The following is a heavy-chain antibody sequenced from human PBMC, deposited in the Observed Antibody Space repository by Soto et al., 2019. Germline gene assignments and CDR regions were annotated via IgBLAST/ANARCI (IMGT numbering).Heavy chain of an antibody. Sequence: QVQLVQSGAEVKKPGSSVKVSCKASGGTFSSYTISWVRQAPGQGLEWMGRIIPILGIANYAQKFQGRVTITADKSTSTAYMELRSLRSEDTAVYYCARYRRGYSYGYGWFDPWGQGTLVTVSS. V-gene: IGHV1-69*02. CDR2: IIPILGIA. CDR1: GGTFSSYT. J-gene: IGHJ5*02. CDR3: ARYRRGYSYGYGWFDP. D-gene: IGHD5-18*01.